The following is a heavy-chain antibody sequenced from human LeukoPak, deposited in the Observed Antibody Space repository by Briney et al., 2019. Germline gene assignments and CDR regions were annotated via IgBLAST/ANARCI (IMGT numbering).Heavy chain of an antibody. CDR1: GCTFSSYA. J-gene: IGHJ4*02. Sequence: PGGSLRPTCAASGCTFSSYAMSWVRQAPGKGLEWVSAISDSGGSTYYPDSVKGRFTIARDNSKNTLYLQMNSLRAEDTDVYYCAKGGYYWGGGSLVAVRS. V-gene: IGHV3-23*01. CDR3: AKGGYY. CDR2: ISDSGGST.